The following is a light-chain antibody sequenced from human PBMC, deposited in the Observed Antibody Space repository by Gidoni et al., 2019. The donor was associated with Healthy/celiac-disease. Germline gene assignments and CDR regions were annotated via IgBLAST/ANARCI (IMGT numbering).Light chain of an antibody. CDR1: QSVSSN. V-gene: IGKV3-15*01. Sequence: ELVMTQSPATLSVSPVERATLSCRASQSVSSNLAWYQQKTGQAPRLLIYGASTRATGIPARFSGSGSGTEFTLTISSLQSEDFAVYYCQQYNNWPRTFGQGTKVEIK. J-gene: IGKJ1*01. CDR2: GAS. CDR3: QQYNNWPRT.